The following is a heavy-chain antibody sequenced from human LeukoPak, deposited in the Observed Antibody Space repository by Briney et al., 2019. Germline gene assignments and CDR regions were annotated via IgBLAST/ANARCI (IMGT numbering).Heavy chain of an antibody. D-gene: IGHD2-15*01. CDR1: GDSISTGDYS. V-gene: IGHV4-30-2*01. CDR3: ASGPLHSSVQH. CDR2: IHYSGST. Sequence: SQTLSLTCAVSGDSISTGDYSWNWIRQPPGKGLEWIGKIHYSGSTGHNPSLKSRVTFSVDKSRNQVSLNLRSVTAADTAVYYCASGPLHSSVQHWGQGTLVTVSS. J-gene: IGHJ1*01.